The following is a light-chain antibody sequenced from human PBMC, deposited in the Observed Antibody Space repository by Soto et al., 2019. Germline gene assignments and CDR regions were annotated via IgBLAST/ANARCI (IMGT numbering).Light chain of an antibody. CDR1: QSVRSRY. CDR3: QQYGTSPQT. J-gene: IGKJ1*01. Sequence: EIVLTQSPGTLSLSPGERATLSCRASQSVRSRYLAWYQQKPGQAPRLLIYGSSSRPPGIPDRVSGSGSGTKSTLTISRLEPEDFAVYYCQQYGTSPQTFGQGTKVEI. V-gene: IGKV3-20*01. CDR2: GSS.